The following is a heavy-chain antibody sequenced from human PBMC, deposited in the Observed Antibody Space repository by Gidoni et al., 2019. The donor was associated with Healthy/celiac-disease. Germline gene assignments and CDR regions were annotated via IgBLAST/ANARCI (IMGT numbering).Heavy chain of an antibody. CDR3: ARGSSIAARQGEY. Sequence: QVQLGQSGAEVKKPGASVKVSCKAYGYTFTGYYMHWVRQAPGQGLEWMGLINPNSGGTNYAQKFQGRVTMTRDTSISTAYMELSRLRSDDTAVYYCARGSSIAARQGEYWGQGTLVTVSS. D-gene: IGHD6-6*01. CDR1: GYTFTGYY. CDR2: INPNSGGT. J-gene: IGHJ4*02. V-gene: IGHV1-2*02.